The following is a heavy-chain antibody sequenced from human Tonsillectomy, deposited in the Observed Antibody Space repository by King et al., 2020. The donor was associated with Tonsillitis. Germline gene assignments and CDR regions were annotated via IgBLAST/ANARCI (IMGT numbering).Heavy chain of an antibody. CDR3: AKSGGSRYCSSTSCYRWDYFDS. V-gene: IGHV3-30*02. Sequence: VQLVESGGGVVQPGGSLRLSCAASGFTFSSYGMHWVRQAPGKGLEWVAFIRYDGSNKYYADSVKGRFTISRDNSKNTLYLQMNSLRAEDTAVYYCAKSGGSRYCSSTSCYRWDYFDSWAREPWSPSPQ. J-gene: IGHJ4*02. CDR1: GFTFSSYG. D-gene: IGHD2-2*01. CDR2: IRYDGSNK.